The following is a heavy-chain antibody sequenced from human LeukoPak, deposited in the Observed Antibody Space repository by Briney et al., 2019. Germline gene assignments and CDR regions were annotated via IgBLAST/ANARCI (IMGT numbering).Heavy chain of an antibody. Sequence: KPSETLSLTCTVSGGSISSSSYYWGWIRQPPGKGLEWIGSIYYSGSTYYNPSLKSRVTISVDTSKNQFSLKLSSVTAADTAVYYCARGTHSSGKYYFDYWGQGTLVTVSS. CDR2: IYYSGST. V-gene: IGHV4-39*07. D-gene: IGHD6-19*01. CDR1: GGSISSSSYY. CDR3: ARGTHSSGKYYFDY. J-gene: IGHJ4*02.